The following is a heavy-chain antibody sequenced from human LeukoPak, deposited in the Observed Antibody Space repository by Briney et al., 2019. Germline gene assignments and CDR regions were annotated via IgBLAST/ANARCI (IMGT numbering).Heavy chain of an antibody. Sequence: SETLSLTCAVYGGSFSGYYWSWIRQPPGKGLEWIGEINHSGSTNYNPSLKSRVTISVDTSKNQFSLKLSSVTAADTAVYYCARSRIAAAGRRWFDPWGQGTLVTVSS. J-gene: IGHJ5*02. D-gene: IGHD6-13*01. CDR2: INHSGST. CDR1: GGSFSGYY. V-gene: IGHV4-34*01. CDR3: ARSRIAAAGRRWFDP.